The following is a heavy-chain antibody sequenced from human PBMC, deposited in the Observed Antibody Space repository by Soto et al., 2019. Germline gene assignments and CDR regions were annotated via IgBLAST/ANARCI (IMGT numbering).Heavy chain of an antibody. V-gene: IGHV4-34*01. CDR1: GGSFSGYY. J-gene: IGHJ5*02. Sequence: SETLSLTCAVYGGSFSGYYWSWIRQPPGKGLKWIGEINHSGSTNYNPSLKSRVTISVDTSKNQFSLKLSSVTAADTAVYYCARAAASSSWFYNWFDPWGQGSLVIVSS. CDR3: ARAAASSSWFYNWFDP. CDR2: INHSGST. D-gene: IGHD6-13*01.